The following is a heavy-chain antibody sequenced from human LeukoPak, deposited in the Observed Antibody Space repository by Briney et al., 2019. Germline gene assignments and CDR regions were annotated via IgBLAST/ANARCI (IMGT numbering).Heavy chain of an antibody. Sequence: PVKVSCKASGGTFSSYAISWVRQAPGQGLEWMGGIIPIFGTANYAQKFQGRVTITTDESTSTAYMELSSLRSEDTAVYYCARVSDDSGWNFDYWGQGILVTVSS. V-gene: IGHV1-69*05. CDR3: ARVSDDSGWNFDY. CDR2: IIPIFGTA. D-gene: IGHD6-19*01. J-gene: IGHJ4*02. CDR1: GGTFSSYA.